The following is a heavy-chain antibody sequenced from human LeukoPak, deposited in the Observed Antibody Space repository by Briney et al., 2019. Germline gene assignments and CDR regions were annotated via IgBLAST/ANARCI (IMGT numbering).Heavy chain of an antibody. D-gene: IGHD6-19*01. V-gene: IGHV3-21*01. CDR2: ISSSSSYI. Sequence: GGSLRLSCAASGFTFVDHAMHWVRQAPGEGLEWVSSISSSSSYIYYADSVKGRFTISRDNAKNSLYLQMNSLRAEDRAVYYCARDIGAGAVAGEIDYWGQGTLVTVSS. CDR3: ARDIGAGAVAGEIDY. J-gene: IGHJ4*02. CDR1: GFTFVDHA.